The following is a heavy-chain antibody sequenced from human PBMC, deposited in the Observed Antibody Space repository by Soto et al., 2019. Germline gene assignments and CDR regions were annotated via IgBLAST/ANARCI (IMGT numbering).Heavy chain of an antibody. CDR2: ISYDGSNK. J-gene: IGHJ3*02. CDR3: AKEPDDAFDI. CDR1: GFTFSSYG. V-gene: IGHV3-30*18. Sequence: QVQLVESGGGVVQPGRSLRLSCAASGFTFSSYGMHWVRQAPGKGLEWVAVISYDGSNKYYADSVKGRFTISRDNSKNTLYLQMNSLRAEDTAVYYCAKEPDDAFDIWGQGTMVTVSS.